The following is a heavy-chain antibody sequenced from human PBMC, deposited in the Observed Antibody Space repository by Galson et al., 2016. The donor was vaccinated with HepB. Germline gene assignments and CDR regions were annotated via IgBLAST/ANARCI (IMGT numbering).Heavy chain of an antibody. D-gene: IGHD5-18*01. CDR3: ARGGRKGLWGYYFDY. CDR1: GGSISSGGYY. CDR2: IYHLGNT. Sequence: TLSLTCTVSGGSISSGGYYWSWIRQHPGKGLEWIGYIYHLGNTYFNPSLKSRVTMSIDASKNQFSLKLSSVTAADTAVYYCARGGRKGLWGYYFDYWGQGTTVIVSS. J-gene: IGHJ4*02. V-gene: IGHV4-31*03.